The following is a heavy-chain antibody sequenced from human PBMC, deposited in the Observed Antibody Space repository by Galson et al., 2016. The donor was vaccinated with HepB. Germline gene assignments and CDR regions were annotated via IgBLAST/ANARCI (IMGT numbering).Heavy chain of an antibody. CDR1: GFTFSTYA. CDR2: ISGDGGST. Sequence: SLRLSCAASGFTFSTYAMHWVRQAPGKGLEWVSAISGDGGSTYYAGSVQGRFTSSRDRSKNTLYLQMNSLRADDTAVYYCARFTQQWLDRVYYFNYWGQGTLVTVSS. J-gene: IGHJ4*02. V-gene: IGHV3-23*01. CDR3: ARFTQQWLDRVYYFNY. D-gene: IGHD6-19*01.